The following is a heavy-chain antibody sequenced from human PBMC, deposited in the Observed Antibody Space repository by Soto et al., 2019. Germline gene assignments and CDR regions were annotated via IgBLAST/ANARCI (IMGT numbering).Heavy chain of an antibody. V-gene: IGHV1-18*01. CDR2: ISTDNTHR. CDR3: SRDRPGISVIRAVKTYNYFDP. Sequence: ASVKVSCKASGYNFLTYGISWLRQAPGRGLEWMGWISTDNTHRNYAQNFQERVTMTTDTSTNTAYMGLRSLRSDHTAIYYCSRDRPGISVIRAVKTYNYFDPWGQGTLVTVSS. CDR1: GYNFLTYG. J-gene: IGHJ5*02. D-gene: IGHD3-10*01.